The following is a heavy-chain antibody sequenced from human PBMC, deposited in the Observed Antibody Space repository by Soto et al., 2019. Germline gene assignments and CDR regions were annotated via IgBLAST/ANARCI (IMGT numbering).Heavy chain of an antibody. CDR1: GYTFTTYD. CDR3: SRAAMYIWNDH. Sequence: QVQLVQSGAEVKRPGASVKVSCEASGYTFTTYDINWVRQASGQGLEWMGCVNPSSGNTVYAQKFHGRVTMTRDTSISTAYMVLSSLKADDTDIYYCSRAAMYIWNDHWGQGTLVTVSS. CDR2: VNPSSGNT. J-gene: IGHJ5*02. D-gene: IGHD1-20*01. V-gene: IGHV1-8*01.